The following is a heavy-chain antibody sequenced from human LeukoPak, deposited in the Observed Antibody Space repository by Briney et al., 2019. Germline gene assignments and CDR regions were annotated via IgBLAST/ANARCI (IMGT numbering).Heavy chain of an antibody. CDR2: ISSSSSTI. Sequence: SGGSLRLSCAASGFTFSSYSMNWVRQAPGKGLEWVSYISSSSSTIYYADSVKGRFTISRDNAKNSLYLQMNSLRAEDTAVYYCARDLYPVVPAATPTLAFDIWGQGTMVTVSS. J-gene: IGHJ3*02. CDR3: ARDLYPVVPAATPTLAFDI. D-gene: IGHD2-2*01. V-gene: IGHV3-48*01. CDR1: GFTFSSYS.